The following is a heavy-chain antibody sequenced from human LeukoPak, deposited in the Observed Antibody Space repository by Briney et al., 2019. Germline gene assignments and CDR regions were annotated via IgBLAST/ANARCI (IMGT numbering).Heavy chain of an antibody. V-gene: IGHV4-34*01. J-gene: IGHJ4*02. CDR1: GGSFSGYY. Sequence: SETLSLTCAVYGGSFSGYYWSWIRQPPGKGLEWIGEINHSGSTNYNPSLKSRVTISVDTSKNQFSLKLSSVTAADTAVYYCARTPTVGYCSSTSCYESYWGQGTLVTVSS. CDR2: INHSGST. D-gene: IGHD2-2*01. CDR3: ARTPTVGYCSSTSCYESY.